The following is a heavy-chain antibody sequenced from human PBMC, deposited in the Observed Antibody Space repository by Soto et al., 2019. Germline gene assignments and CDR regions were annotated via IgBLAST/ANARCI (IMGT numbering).Heavy chain of an antibody. CDR1: GGSISNYY. D-gene: IGHD3-16*01. CDR3: ARQTGSYDSTWGPMNWFDP. CDR2: VYHSGST. V-gene: IGHV4-59*08. Sequence: PSETLSLTCTVSGGSISNYYWSWIRQPPGKGLEWIGYVYHSGSTNYNPSLKSRVTISLDTSKNQFSLKLISVTAADTAVYYCARQTGSYDSTWGPMNWFDPWGQGTLVTVSS. J-gene: IGHJ5*02.